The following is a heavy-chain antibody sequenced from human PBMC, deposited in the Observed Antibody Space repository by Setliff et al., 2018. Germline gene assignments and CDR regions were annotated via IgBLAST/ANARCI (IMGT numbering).Heavy chain of an antibody. J-gene: IGHJ3*02. CDR2: INPDNGNR. Sequence: KVSCKASGFTLTSYPIHWVRQAPGQRLEWMGWINPDNGNRKYSQRFQGRVTITRDTSASTVFLELSTLRSEDTAVYYCTRDFLGATASFDIWGQGTMVTVS. CDR3: TRDFLGATASFDI. CDR1: GFTLTSYP. D-gene: IGHD3-3*01. V-gene: IGHV1-3*01.